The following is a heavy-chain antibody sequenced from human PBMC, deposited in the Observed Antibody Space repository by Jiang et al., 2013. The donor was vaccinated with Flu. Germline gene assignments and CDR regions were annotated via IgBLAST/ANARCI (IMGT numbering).Heavy chain of an antibody. D-gene: IGHD6-6*01. J-gene: IGHJ6*02. CDR3: ARDGAARSYYYYGMDV. Sequence: YYADSVKGRFTISRDNSKNTLYLQMNSLRAEDTAVYYCARDGAARSYYYYGMDVWGQGTTVTVSS. V-gene: IGHV3-33*01.